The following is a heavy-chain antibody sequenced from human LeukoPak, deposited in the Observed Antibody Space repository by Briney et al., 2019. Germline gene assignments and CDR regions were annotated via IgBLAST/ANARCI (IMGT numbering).Heavy chain of an antibody. CDR1: GFTFRSYW. CDR3: AREGGSGFDY. V-gene: IGHV3-7*01. D-gene: IGHD2-15*01. J-gene: IGHJ4*02. Sequence: GGSLRLSCAASGFTFRSYWMSWVRQAPGKGLEWVANIKQDGSEKYYVDSVKGRFTISRDNAKNSLYLQMNSLRAEDTAVYYCAREGGSGFDYWGQGTLVTVSS. CDR2: IKQDGSEK.